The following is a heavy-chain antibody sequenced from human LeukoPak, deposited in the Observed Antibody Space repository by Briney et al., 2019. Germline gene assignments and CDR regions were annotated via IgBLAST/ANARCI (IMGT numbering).Heavy chain of an antibody. CDR3: VRGRLLRSTKYFDY. D-gene: IGHD2-21*02. CDR2: IDAGATST. Sequence: GGSLRLSCAASGFPVNKYEMHWVRQAPGKGLEWVSYIDAGATSTNYADSVWGRFTLSRDNAQNSVHLQMNSLRDEDTAVYYCVRGRLLRSTKYFDYWGQGTLVTVSS. J-gene: IGHJ4*02. CDR1: GFPVNKYE. V-gene: IGHV3-48*03.